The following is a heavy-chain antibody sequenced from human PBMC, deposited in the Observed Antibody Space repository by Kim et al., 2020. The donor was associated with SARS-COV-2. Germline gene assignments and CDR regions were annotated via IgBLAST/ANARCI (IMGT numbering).Heavy chain of an antibody. CDR3: AKLAYWDLDPYYGFDV. D-gene: IGHD1-7*01. CDR2: ISDTAERI. V-gene: IGHV3-23*01. CDR1: ESTFNSYA. Sequence: GGSLRLSCAGSESTFNSYAVSWVRQRPGKGLEWLSTISDTAERIYDAHSVKGRFIISRDTSKNTVYLQMNSLRAEDTAVYYCAKLAYWDLDPYYGFDVWGQGATVTVSS. J-gene: IGHJ6*02.